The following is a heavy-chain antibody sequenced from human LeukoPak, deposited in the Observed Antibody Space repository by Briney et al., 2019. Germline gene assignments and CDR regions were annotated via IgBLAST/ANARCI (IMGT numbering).Heavy chain of an antibody. J-gene: IGHJ4*02. Sequence: GGSLRLSCAASGFTFSSYGMHWVRQAPGKGLEWVAFIRYDGSNKYYADSLKGRFTISRDNSKNTLYLQMNSLRAEDTAVYYCAKDRPKDYYDFWSGYYPTDYWGQGTLVTVSS. V-gene: IGHV3-30*02. CDR3: AKDRPKDYYDFWSGYYPTDY. D-gene: IGHD3-3*01. CDR1: GFTFSSYG. CDR2: IRYDGSNK.